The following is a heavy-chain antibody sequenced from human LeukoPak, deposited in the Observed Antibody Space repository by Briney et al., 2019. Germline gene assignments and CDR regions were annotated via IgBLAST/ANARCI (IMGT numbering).Heavy chain of an antibody. Sequence: ASVKISCKASGYTFTSYDINWVRQATGQGLEWMGWMNPNSGNTGYAQKFRGRVTMTRNTSISTAYMELSSMKSEDTAVYCCARGGATSDYWGQGTLVTVSS. CDR3: ARGGATSDY. D-gene: IGHD5-24*01. CDR1: GYTFTSYD. V-gene: IGHV1-8*01. CDR2: MNPNSGNT. J-gene: IGHJ4*02.